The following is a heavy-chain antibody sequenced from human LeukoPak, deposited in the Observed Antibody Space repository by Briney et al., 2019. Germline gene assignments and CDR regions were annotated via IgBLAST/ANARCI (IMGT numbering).Heavy chain of an antibody. V-gene: IGHV1-2*04. CDR3: ARDREVAGNAYYYYGMDV. CDR1: GYTFTGYY. D-gene: IGHD6-19*01. J-gene: IGHJ6*02. Sequence: ASVKVSCKASGYTFTGYYMHWVRQAPGQGLEWMGWINPNSGGTNYAQKFQGWVTMTRDTSISTAYMELSRLRSDDTAVYYCARDREVAGNAYYYYGMDVWGQGTTVTVSS. CDR2: INPNSGGT.